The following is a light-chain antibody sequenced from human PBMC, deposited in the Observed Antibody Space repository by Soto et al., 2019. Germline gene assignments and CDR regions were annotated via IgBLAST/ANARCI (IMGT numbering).Light chain of an antibody. CDR1: QSVNRN. CDR2: GAF. CDR3: QQYNNWTT. J-gene: IGKJ1*01. V-gene: IGKV3-15*01. Sequence: EIVMTQSPATLSVSPGERATLSCRASQSVNRNLAWYQQKPGQAPRLLIYGAFIRATGVPARFSGSGSGTEFTLTISSLQSEDFAVYFCQQYNNWTTFGQGTKVEIK.